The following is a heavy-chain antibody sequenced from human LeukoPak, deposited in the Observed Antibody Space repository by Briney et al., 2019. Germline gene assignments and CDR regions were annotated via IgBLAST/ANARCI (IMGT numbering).Heavy chain of an antibody. V-gene: IGHV3-30*04. Sequence: PGRSLRLSCAASGFTFSSYAMHWVRQAPGKGLEWVAVISYDGSNKYYADSVKGRFTISRDNSKNTLYLQMNSLRAGDTAVYYCARDWSMDYWGQGTLVTVSS. CDR3: ARDWSMDY. CDR2: ISYDGSNK. J-gene: IGHJ4*02. CDR1: GFTFSSYA.